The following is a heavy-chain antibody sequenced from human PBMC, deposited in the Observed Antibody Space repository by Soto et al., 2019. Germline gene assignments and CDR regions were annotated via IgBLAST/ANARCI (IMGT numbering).Heavy chain of an antibody. CDR1: GGSISSGDYY. CDR3: ARDSLGIAAAGTFGY. V-gene: IGHV4-30-4*01. CDR2: IYYSGST. Sequence: PSETLSLTCTVSGGSISSGDYYWSWIRQPPGKGLEWIGYIYYSGSTYHNPSLKSRVTISVDTSKNQFSLKLSSVTAADTAVYYCARDSLGIAAAGTFGYWGQGTLVTVSS. D-gene: IGHD6-13*01. J-gene: IGHJ4*02.